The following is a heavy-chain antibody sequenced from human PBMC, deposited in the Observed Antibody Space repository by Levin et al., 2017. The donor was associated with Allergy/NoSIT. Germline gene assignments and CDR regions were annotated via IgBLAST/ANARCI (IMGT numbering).Heavy chain of an antibody. Sequence: SCEASGFTFGQYGMHWVRQAPGKGLDWVAVISSDGTNEAYADSVKGRFTIPRDNSKNTLYLQMNSLRAEDTAVFYCAKDASAFGDYVFDYWGQGTLVTVSS. V-gene: IGHV3-30*18. J-gene: IGHJ4*02. CDR1: GFTFGQYG. CDR3: AKDASAFGDYVFDY. CDR2: ISSDGTNE. D-gene: IGHD4-17*01.